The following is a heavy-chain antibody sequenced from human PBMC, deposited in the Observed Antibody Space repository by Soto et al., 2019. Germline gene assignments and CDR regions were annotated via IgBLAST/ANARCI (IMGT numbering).Heavy chain of an antibody. Sequence: PSETLSLTCAVSGGSISSGGYSWSWIRQPRGKGLEWIGYIYHSGSTYYNPSLKSRVTISVDTSKNQFSLKLSSVTAADTAVYYCARGYYYGSGSYYNFPRGYFDYWGQGTLVTVSS. CDR2: IYHSGST. D-gene: IGHD3-10*01. CDR3: ARGYYYGSGSYYNFPRGYFDY. J-gene: IGHJ4*02. V-gene: IGHV4-30-2*01. CDR1: GGSISSGGYS.